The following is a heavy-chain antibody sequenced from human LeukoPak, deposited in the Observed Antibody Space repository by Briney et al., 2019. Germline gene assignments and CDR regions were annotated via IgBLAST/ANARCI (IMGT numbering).Heavy chain of an antibody. CDR3: ARDNDYVWGSYRAQDY. CDR2: ISAYSGNT. J-gene: IGHJ4*02. Sequence: GASVKVSCKASGYTFTSYGISWVRQAPGQGLEWMGWISAYSGNTNYAQKLQGRVTMTTDTSTSTAYMELRSLRSDDTAVYYCARDNDYVWGSYRAQDYWGQGTLVTVSS. D-gene: IGHD3-16*02. V-gene: IGHV1-18*01. CDR1: GYTFTSYG.